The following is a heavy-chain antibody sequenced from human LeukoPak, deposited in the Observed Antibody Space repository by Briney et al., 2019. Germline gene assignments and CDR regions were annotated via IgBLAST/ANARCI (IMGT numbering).Heavy chain of an antibody. CDR1: GFTFSSYW. CDR3: ARDTGDYGSGSCVDY. D-gene: IGHD3-10*01. V-gene: IGHV3-7*01. J-gene: IGHJ4*02. Sequence: GGSLRLSCAASGFTFSSYWMSWVRQAPGKGLEWVANIKQDGSEKYYVDSVKGRFTISRDNAKNSLYLQMNSLRAEDTAVYYCARDTGDYGSGSCVDYWGQGTLVTVSS. CDR2: IKQDGSEK.